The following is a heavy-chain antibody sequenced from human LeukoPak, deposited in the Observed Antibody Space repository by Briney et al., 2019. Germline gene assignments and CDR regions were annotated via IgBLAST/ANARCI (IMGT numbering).Heavy chain of an antibody. CDR3: NTRIAAAGTPDY. Sequence: GGSLKLSCVASGFTFSNAWMSWVRQAPRKGLEWVGRIKTKIEGGTTDFAAPVKGRFTISRDDSKNTLYLQMNSLKAEDTAVYYCNTRIAAAGTPDYWGQGTLVTVSS. D-gene: IGHD6-13*01. V-gene: IGHV3-15*01. CDR1: GFTFSNAW. J-gene: IGHJ4*02. CDR2: IKTKIEGGTT.